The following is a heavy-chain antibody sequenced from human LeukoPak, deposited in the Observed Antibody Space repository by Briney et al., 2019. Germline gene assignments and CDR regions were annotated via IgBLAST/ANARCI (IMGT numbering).Heavy chain of an antibody. D-gene: IGHD3-9*01. CDR3: AKDQLSGDWRSGLLRYFDSDEYYFDY. Sequence: PGGSLRLSCAASGFTFDDYAMHWVRHAPGKGLEWVSTISNSGSSTYYADSVKGRFTISRDNSKNTLYLQMNSLRAEDTAVYYCAKDQLSGDWRSGLLRYFDSDEYYFDYWGQGTLVTVSS. CDR2: ISNSGSST. V-gene: IGHV3-23*01. CDR1: GFTFDDYA. J-gene: IGHJ4*02.